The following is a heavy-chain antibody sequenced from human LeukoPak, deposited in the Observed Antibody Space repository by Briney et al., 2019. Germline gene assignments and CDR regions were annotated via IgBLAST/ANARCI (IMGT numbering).Heavy chain of an antibody. J-gene: IGHJ5*02. Sequence: ASVKVSCKASGYTFTGYYMHWVRQAPGQGLEWMGWINPNSGGTNYAQKFQGRVTMTRDTSISTAYMELSRLRSDDTAVYYCARAPSIAVVPAALFGSNWFDPWGQGTLVTVSS. CDR1: GYTFTGYY. D-gene: IGHD2-2*01. CDR2: INPNSGGT. V-gene: IGHV1-2*02. CDR3: ARAPSIAVVPAALFGSNWFDP.